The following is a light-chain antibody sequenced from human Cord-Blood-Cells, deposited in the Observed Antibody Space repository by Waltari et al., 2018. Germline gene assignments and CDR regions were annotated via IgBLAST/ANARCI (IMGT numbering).Light chain of an antibody. CDR2: EVS. Sequence: QSALTQPPSASGSPGQSVTISCTGTSSDVGGYNYVSWYKQHPGKAPKLMIYEVSKRPSGVTVRFSGPKSGNTASLGVAGLQAEDEADYYCSSYAGSNNWVFGGGTKLTVL. CDR3: SSYAGSNNWV. V-gene: IGLV2-8*01. J-gene: IGLJ3*02. CDR1: SSDVGGYNY.